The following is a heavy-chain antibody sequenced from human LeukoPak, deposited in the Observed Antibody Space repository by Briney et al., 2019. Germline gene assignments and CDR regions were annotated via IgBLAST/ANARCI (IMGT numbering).Heavy chain of an antibody. V-gene: IGHV4-34*01. CDR3: ARGRRNYDFWSGYYGNWFDP. CDR1: GGSFSGYY. CDR2: INHSGST. D-gene: IGHD3-3*01. Sequence: SETLSLTCAVYGGSFSGYYWSWIRQPPGKGLEWIGEINHSGSTNYNPSLKSRVTISVDTSKNQFSPKLSSVTAADTAVYYCARGRRNYDFWSGYYGNWFDPWGQGTLVTVSS. J-gene: IGHJ5*02.